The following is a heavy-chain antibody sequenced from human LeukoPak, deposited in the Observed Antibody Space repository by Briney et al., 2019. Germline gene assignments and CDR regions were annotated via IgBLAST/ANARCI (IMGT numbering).Heavy chain of an antibody. CDR1: GVSISSYY. V-gene: IGHV4-59*12. Sequence: SETLSLTCTVSGVSISSYYWSWIRQSPGKGLEWVGYISHSGTTNYNPSLKSRVTISVDTSKNQFSLKLSSVTAADTAVYYCASDRLGEPHFDYWGQGTLVTVSS. CDR3: ASDRLGEPHFDY. J-gene: IGHJ4*02. CDR2: ISHSGTT. D-gene: IGHD3-16*01.